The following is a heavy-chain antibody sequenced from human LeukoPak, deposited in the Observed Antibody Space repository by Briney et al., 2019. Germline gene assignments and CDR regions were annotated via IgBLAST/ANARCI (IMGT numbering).Heavy chain of an antibody. Sequence: ASVKVSCKASGYTFTTYAMNWVRQAPGQGLEWMGWINTNTGNPTYAQGFTGRFVFSLDTSVSTAYLQISSLKAEDTAVYYCARAPQDSSSWSYYYYYGMDVWGQGTTVTVSS. CDR3: ARAPQDSSSWSYYYYYGMDV. CDR2: INTNTGNP. V-gene: IGHV7-4-1*02. CDR1: GYTFTTYA. J-gene: IGHJ6*02. D-gene: IGHD6-13*01.